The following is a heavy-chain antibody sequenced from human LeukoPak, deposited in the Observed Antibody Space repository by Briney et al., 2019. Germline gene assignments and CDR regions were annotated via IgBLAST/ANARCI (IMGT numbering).Heavy chain of an antibody. CDR1: GYTFTDYY. V-gene: IGHV1-2*02. D-gene: IGHD2-15*01. J-gene: IGHJ5*02. Sequence: ASVKVSCKASGYTFTDYYMHWVRQAPSQGLEWRGWINPNTGHTNYPQKFQGRVTMTRDTSITTAYMELSRLSSDDTALYYCARAGYCSGGSCRNWIDPWGQGTLVTVSS. CDR3: ARAGYCSGGSCRNWIDP. CDR2: INPNTGHT.